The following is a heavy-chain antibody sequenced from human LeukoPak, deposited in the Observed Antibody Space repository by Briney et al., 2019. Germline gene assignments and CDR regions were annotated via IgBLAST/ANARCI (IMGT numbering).Heavy chain of an antibody. D-gene: IGHD4-11*01. J-gene: IGHJ5*02. CDR2: IDPYSGNK. CDR1: GYTFTTSS. V-gene: IGHV1-18*01. CDR3: ARDFPGVTKLPAP. Sequence: ASVKVSCKASGYTFTTSSITWVRQAPGQGLEWMGWIDPYSGNKNYAQKLQGRVTLTTDTSTSTAYMELRSLRSVDTAVYYCARDFPGVTKLPAPWGQGTLVTVSS.